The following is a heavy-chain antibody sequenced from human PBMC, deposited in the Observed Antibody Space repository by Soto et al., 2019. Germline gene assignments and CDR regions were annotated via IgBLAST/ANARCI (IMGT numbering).Heavy chain of an antibody. CDR2: INPTGGST. Sequence: ASVKVSCKASGYIFINYYIHWVRQAPGQGPEWMGIINPTGGSTNYAQKFQGRVTLTRDTSTSTVYMELSSLRSEDTAVYYCARDRHGYVVFYYGMDVWGQGTTVTVSS. CDR1: GYIFINYY. J-gene: IGHJ6*02. D-gene: IGHD5-12*01. CDR3: ARDRHGYVVFYYGMDV. V-gene: IGHV1-46*01.